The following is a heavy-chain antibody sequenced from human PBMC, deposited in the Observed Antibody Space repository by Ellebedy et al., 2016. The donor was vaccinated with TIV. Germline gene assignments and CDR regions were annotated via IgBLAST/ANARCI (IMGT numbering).Heavy chain of an antibody. J-gene: IGHJ4*02. CDR3: ARVLWRPTTGLRFDN. D-gene: IGHD1-1*01. Sequence: GESLKISXVASGFTFSNYGMSWVRQAPGKGPEWVSAISNRGAITYYADSVKGRFTISRDNSKNTLYLQMNSLRAEDTAVYYCARVLWRPTTGLRFDNWGQGTLVTVSS. CDR2: ISNRGAIT. CDR1: GFTFSNYG. V-gene: IGHV3-23*01.